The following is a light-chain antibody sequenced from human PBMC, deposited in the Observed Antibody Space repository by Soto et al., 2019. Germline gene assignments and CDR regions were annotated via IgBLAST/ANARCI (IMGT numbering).Light chain of an antibody. J-gene: IGKJ5*01. CDR2: GAS. Sequence: EIVMTHSPATLSVSPCERATLSCRASQSVSSKLAWYQQKPGQAPRLLIYGASTRATSVPARFSGSGSGTDFTLTISRLEPEDFAVYYCQQSDTFGQGTRLEIK. CDR3: QQSDT. CDR1: QSVSSK. V-gene: IGKV3-15*01.